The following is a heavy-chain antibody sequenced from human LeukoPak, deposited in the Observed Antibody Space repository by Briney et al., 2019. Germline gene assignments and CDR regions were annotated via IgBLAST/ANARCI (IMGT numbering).Heavy chain of an antibody. CDR1: GGSFSGYC. CDR2: INHSGST. Sequence: SETLSLTCAVYGGSFSGYCWSWIRQPPGKGLEWIGEINHSGSTNYNPSLKSRVTISVDTSKNQFSLKLSSVTAADTAVYYCARDAGAAAGTFDYWGQGTLVTVSS. D-gene: IGHD6-13*01. J-gene: IGHJ4*02. V-gene: IGHV4-34*01. CDR3: ARDAGAAAGTFDY.